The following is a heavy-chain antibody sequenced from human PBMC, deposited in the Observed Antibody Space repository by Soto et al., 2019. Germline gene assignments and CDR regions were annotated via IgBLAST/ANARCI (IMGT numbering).Heavy chain of an antibody. Sequence: SQTLSLTCAISGDSVSSNSAAWNWIRQSPSRGLEWLGRTYYRSTWYSDYAVSAKGRITINADSSKNQFSLQLNSVSPEDTAVYYCAGDRSSSSWFWFDPWGQGTLVTVSS. J-gene: IGHJ5*02. CDR2: TYYRSTWYS. V-gene: IGHV6-1*01. D-gene: IGHD6-13*01. CDR3: AGDRSSSSWFWFDP. CDR1: GDSVSSNSAA.